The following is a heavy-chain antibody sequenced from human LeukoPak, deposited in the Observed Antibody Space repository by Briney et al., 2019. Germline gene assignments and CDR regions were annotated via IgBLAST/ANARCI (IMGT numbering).Heavy chain of an antibody. Sequence: ASVKVSCKASGYTFTGYYMHWVRQAPGQGLEWMGRINPNSGGTNYAQKFQGRVTMTRDTSISTAYMELCRLRSDDTAVYYCARGGEAADENIDYYDSSGYIDYWGQGALVTVSS. J-gene: IGHJ4*02. D-gene: IGHD3-22*01. V-gene: IGHV1-2*06. CDR1: GYTFTGYY. CDR2: INPNSGGT. CDR3: ARGGEAADENIDYYDSSGYIDY.